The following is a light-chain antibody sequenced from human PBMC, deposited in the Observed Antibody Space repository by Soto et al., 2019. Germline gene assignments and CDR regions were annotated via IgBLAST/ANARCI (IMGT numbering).Light chain of an antibody. J-gene: IGKJ5*01. CDR3: QQLNDCPLT. CDR1: QDMSSY. CDR2: AAS. Sequence: QLTQSPSSLAASVGDRVTITCRASQDMSSYLAWYQQRPGKAPKLLIYAASTLQSGVPSRFSGSGSGTDFTLTISSLQPEDFATYYCQQLNDCPLTFGQGTRLEIK. V-gene: IGKV1-9*01.